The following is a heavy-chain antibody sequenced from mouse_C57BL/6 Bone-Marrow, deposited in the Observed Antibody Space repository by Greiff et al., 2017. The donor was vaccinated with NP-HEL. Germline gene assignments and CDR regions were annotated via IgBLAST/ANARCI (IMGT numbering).Heavy chain of an antibody. D-gene: IGHD1-1*01. CDR2: INPNNGGT. Sequence: VQLQQSGPELVKPGASVKISCKASGYTFTDYYMNWVKQSHGKSLEWIGDINPNNGGTSYNQKFKGKATLTVDKSSSTAYMELRSLTSEDSAVYYCAREITAVDYAMDYWGQGTSVTVSS. CDR3: AREITAVDYAMDY. V-gene: IGHV1-26*01. CDR1: GYTFTDYY. J-gene: IGHJ4*01.